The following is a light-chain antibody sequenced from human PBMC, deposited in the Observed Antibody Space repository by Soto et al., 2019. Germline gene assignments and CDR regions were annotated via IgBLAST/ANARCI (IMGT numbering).Light chain of an antibody. V-gene: IGKV1-39*01. J-gene: IGKJ5*01. CDR2: AAS. CDR3: QQSYSLTIP. Sequence: DIQMTQSPSSLSASVGDRVTLTCRPSQSTNTYLNWYQQKTGKAPKLLIYAASNLQSGVPSRFSGSGSGTDFILTISSLQPEDFATYYCQQSYSLTIPFGQGTQLEIK. CDR1: QSTNTY.